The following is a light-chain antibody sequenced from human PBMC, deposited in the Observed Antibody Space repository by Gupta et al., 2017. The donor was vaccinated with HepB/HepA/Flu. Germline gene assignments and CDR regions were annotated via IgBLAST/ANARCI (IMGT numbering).Light chain of an antibody. CDR2: AAS. CDR1: QGISSY. J-gene: IGKJ3*01. Sequence: AIRMTQSPSSFSASTGDRVTITCRASQGISSYLAWYQQKPGKAPKLLSYAASTVKSGVPSRFSGSGSGTDFTLTISCRQSEDFATYYCQHEDSSPFTFGHGTKVDIK. V-gene: IGKV1-8*01. CDR3: QHEDSSPFT.